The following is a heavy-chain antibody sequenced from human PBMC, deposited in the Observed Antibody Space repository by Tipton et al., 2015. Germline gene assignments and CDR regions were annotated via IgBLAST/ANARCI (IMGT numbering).Heavy chain of an antibody. CDR1: GGSFSGYY. J-gene: IGHJ4*02. D-gene: IGHD4-17*01. V-gene: IGHV4-34*01. CDR2: INHSGST. Sequence: LRLSCAVYGGSFSGYYWSWIRQPPGKGLEWIGEINHSGSTNYSPSLKSRVTISVDTSKKQFSLKLSSVTAADTAVYFCARGDPTVKPHYFDYWGQGTLVTVSS. CDR3: ARGDPTVKPHYFDY.